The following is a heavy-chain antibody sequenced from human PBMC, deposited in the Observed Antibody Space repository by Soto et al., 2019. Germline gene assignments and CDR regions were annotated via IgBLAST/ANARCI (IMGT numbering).Heavy chain of an antibody. CDR1: GGTFSSST. J-gene: IGHJ6*01. CDR2: IIPILGIA. CDR3: ARGKKEWVPPGGMDV. Sequence: QVQLVQSGAEVKKPGSSVKVSCKASGGTFSSSTISWVRQAPGQGREWMGRIIPILGIANYAQKFQGRVTITADKSTSTAYMELRSLRSEDTAVYYCARGKKEWVPPGGMDVWGQGTTVTVSS. D-gene: IGHD1-26*01. V-gene: IGHV1-69*02.